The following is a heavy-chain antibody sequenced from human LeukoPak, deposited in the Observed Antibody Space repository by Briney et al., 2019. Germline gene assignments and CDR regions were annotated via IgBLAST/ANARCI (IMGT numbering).Heavy chain of an antibody. J-gene: IGHJ4*02. D-gene: IGHD2-21*02. Sequence: PGGSLRLSCTASGFTFGDYAMNWVRQAPGKGLEWISYISDSGNTVYYADSVQGRFTISRDYAKNSLYLQMNSLRVEDTAVYYCARDRDWVFDYWGQGILVTVSS. CDR3: ARDRDWVFDY. V-gene: IGHV3-48*01. CDR2: ISDSGNTV. CDR1: GFTFGDYA.